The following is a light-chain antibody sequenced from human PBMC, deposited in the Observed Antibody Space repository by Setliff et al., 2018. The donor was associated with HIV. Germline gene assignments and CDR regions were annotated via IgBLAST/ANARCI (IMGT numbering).Light chain of an antibody. J-gene: IGLJ2*01. CDR3: SSYTTSSTGV. Sequence: SALTQPASVSGSPGQSITISCTGTSSDVGGYNYVSWYQQHPGKAPKLMIFDVSNRPSGVSNRFSGSKSGNTASLTISGLQAEDEADYYCSSYTTSSTGVFGGGTKSPS. CDR1: SSDVGGYNY. V-gene: IGLV2-14*03. CDR2: DVS.